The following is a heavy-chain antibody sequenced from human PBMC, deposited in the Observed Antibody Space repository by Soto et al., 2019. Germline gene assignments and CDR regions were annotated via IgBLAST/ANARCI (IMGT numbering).Heavy chain of an antibody. CDR3: ARDPGQAGTWNYFGY. CDR2: INGDGSRT. CDR1: GFTFSSYW. D-gene: IGHD6-13*01. Sequence: EVQLVESGGGLVQPGGSLRLSCVASGFTFSSYWMYWVRLAPGKGLVCVSRINGDGSRTSYADSVKGRFTISRDNAKNTLYLQMNSLRAEDTAVYYCARDPGQAGTWNYFGYWGQGTLVTVSS. J-gene: IGHJ4*02. V-gene: IGHV3-74*01.